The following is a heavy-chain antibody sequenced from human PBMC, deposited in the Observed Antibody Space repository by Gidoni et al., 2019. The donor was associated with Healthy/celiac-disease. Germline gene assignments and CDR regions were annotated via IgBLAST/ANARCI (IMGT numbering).Heavy chain of an antibody. J-gene: IGHJ5*02. D-gene: IGHD1-26*01. V-gene: IGHV3-23*01. CDR3: AKDLLRSGSYLDPNWFDP. Sequence: EVQLLASGGGSVQPGGSLRLSCAASGFTFSSYAMSWVRQAPGKGLEWVSAISGSGGSTYYADSVKGRFTISRDNSKNTLYLQMNSLRAEDTAVYYCAKDLLRSGSYLDPNWFDPWGQGTLVTVSS. CDR1: GFTFSSYA. CDR2: ISGSGGST.